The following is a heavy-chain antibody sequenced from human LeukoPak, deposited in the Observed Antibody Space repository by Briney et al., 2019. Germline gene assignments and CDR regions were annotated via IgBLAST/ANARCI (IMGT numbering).Heavy chain of an antibody. J-gene: IGHJ4*02. CDR1: GGSISSGGYY. Sequence: SETLSLTCTVSGGSISSGGYYWSWIRQHPGKGLEWIGYIYYSGSTYYNPSLKSRVTISVDTSKNQFPLKLSSVTAADTAVYYCAGDKSYGDYGHYFDYWGQGTLVTVSS. CDR2: IYYSGST. D-gene: IGHD4-17*01. V-gene: IGHV4-31*03. CDR3: AGDKSYGDYGHYFDY.